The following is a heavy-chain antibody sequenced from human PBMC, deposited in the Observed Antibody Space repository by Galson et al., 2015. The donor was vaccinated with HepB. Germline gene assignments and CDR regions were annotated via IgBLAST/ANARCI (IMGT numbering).Heavy chain of an antibody. CDR3: AKGSPERYYDYVWGSHYFDY. CDR1: GFTFSSYA. J-gene: IGHJ4*02. Sequence: SLRLSCAASGFTFSSYAMSWVRQAPGKGLEWVSAISGSGGSTYYADSVKGRFTISRDNSKNTLYMQMNSLRAEDTAVYYCAKGSPERYYDYVWGSHYFDYWGQGTLVTVSS. CDR2: ISGSGGST. V-gene: IGHV3-23*01. D-gene: IGHD3-16*01.